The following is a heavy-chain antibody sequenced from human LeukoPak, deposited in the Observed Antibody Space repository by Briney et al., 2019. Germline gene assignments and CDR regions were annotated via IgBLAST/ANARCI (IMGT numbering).Heavy chain of an antibody. CDR2: IGYDGTYK. Sequence: PGGSLRLSCAVSEFTFNMYGMHWVRQAPGKGLEWVAFIGYDGTYKYYADSVKGRFSVSRDNSKSTLYLQMNTLRAEDTALYYCAKVSGRDGYVQRKVWGQGTLVTVSS. V-gene: IGHV3-30*02. CDR3: AKVSGRDGYVQRKV. J-gene: IGHJ4*02. D-gene: IGHD5-24*01. CDR1: EFTFNMYG.